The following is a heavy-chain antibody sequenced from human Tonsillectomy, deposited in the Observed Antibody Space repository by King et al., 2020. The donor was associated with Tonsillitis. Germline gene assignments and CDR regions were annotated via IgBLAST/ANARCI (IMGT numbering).Heavy chain of an antibody. V-gene: IGHV3-73*01. D-gene: IGHD3-22*01. CDR2: IRNKADDYAT. CDR1: GFTFSGSA. CDR3: TRRTVVAARGFDY. Sequence: VQLVESGGGLVQPGGSLKLSCAASGFTFSGSAIHWVRQASGKGLEWVGRIRNKADDYATAYAASVKGRFTISRDDSKNTAYLQMNSLKTEDTALYYCTRRTVVAARGFDYWGQGTLITVSS. J-gene: IGHJ4*02.